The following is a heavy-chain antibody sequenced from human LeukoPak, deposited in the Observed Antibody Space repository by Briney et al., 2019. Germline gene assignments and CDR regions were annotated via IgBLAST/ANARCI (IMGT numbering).Heavy chain of an antibody. CDR2: IWYDGSNK. J-gene: IGHJ4*02. D-gene: IGHD4-23*01. CDR1: GFTFSSYG. Sequence: GRSLSLSCAASGFTFSSYGMHWVRQAPGKGLEWVAVIWYDGSNKYYADSVKGRFTISRDNSKNTLYLQMNSLRAEDTAVYYCARDDYGGNSNIDYWGQGTLVTVSS. CDR3: ARDDYGGNSNIDY. V-gene: IGHV3-33*01.